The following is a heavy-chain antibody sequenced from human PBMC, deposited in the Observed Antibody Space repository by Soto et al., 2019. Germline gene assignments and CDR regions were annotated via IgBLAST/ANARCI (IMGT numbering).Heavy chain of an antibody. CDR1: GFTFSSYS. D-gene: IGHD5-12*01. CDR2: ISSSSSYI. J-gene: IGHJ4*02. CDR3: ARDYEATLYYFDY. Sequence: GGSLRLSCAASGFTFSSYSMNWVRQAPGKGLEWVSSISSSSSYIYYADSVKGRFTISRDNAKNSLYLQMNSLRAEDTAVYYCARDYEATLYYFDYWGQGTLVTVSS. V-gene: IGHV3-21*01.